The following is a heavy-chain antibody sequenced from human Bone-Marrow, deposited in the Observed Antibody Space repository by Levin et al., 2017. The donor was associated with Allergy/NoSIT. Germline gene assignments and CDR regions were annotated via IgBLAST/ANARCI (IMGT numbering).Heavy chain of an antibody. CDR3: ARVSQQLVRGVSYYYYGMDV. J-gene: IGHJ6*02. CDR1: GGSISSSNW. V-gene: IGHV4-4*02. Sequence: KPSETLSLTCAVSGGSISSSNWWSWVRQPPGKGLEWIGEIYHSGSTNYNPSLKSRVTISVDKSKNQFSLKLSSVTAADTAVYYCARVSQQLVRGVSYYYYGMDVWGQGTTVTVSS. D-gene: IGHD6-13*01. CDR2: IYHSGST.